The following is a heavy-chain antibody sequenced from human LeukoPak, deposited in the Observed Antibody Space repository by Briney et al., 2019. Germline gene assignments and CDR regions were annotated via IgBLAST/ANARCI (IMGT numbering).Heavy chain of an antibody. J-gene: IGHJ6*03. CDR3: ARGGGDYTSRYYMGV. D-gene: IGHD3-3*01. CDR1: GFTFSDFY. CDR2: MSGTGKTI. V-gene: IGHV3-11*04. Sequence: PGGSLRLSCAASGFTFSDFYMHWIRQAAGKGLEWVSYMSGTGKTISDADSLKGRFTISRDNTKNLLFLQVNTLRVEDTATYYCARGGGDYTSRYYMGVWGKGTTVTVSS.